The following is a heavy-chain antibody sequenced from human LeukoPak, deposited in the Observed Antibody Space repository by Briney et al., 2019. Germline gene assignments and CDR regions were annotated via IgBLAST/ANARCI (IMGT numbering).Heavy chain of an antibody. J-gene: IGHJ6*03. V-gene: IGHV1-2*02. CDR1: GYISTNYG. Sequence: ASVKVSCKASGYISTNYGISWVRQAPGQGLEWMGWITPSSGGTIYAQKFQGRVTMTRDMSTSTVYMELSSLRSEDTAVYYCARDLHGDYGRYMDVWGKGTTVTVSS. CDR2: ITPSSGGT. D-gene: IGHD4-17*01. CDR3: ARDLHGDYGRYMDV.